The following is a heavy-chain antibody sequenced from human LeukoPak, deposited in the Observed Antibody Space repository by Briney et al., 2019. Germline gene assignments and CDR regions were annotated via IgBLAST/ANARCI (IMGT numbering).Heavy chain of an antibody. D-gene: IGHD3-22*01. J-gene: IGHJ4*02. CDR2: INHSGST. V-gene: IGHV4-34*01. CDR1: GGSFSGYY. CDR3: ARGWEYYYDSSGTFDY. Sequence: PSDTLSLTCAVYGGSFSGYYWSWIRQPPGKGLEWIGEINHSGSTNYNPSLKSRVTISVDTSKNQFSLKLSSVTAADTAVYYCARGWEYYYDSSGTFDYWGQGTLVTVSS.